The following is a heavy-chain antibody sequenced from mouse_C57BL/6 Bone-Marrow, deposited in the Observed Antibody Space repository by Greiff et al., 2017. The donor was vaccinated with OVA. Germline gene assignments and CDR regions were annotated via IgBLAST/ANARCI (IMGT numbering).Heavy chain of an antibody. CDR2: IDPNSGGT. CDR1: GYTFPSSW. V-gene: IGHV1-62-3*01. CDR3: AGGLRPFPFDY. Sequence: QVQLQQPGAGLVKPGASGKLSCRASGYTFPSSWMHWVKQRPGRGLEWIGRIDPNSGGTKYNEKFKSKATLTVDKPSSTAYMQLSSLTSEDSAGYDCAGGLRPFPFDYWSQGTPPIVS. D-gene: IGHD1-1*01. J-gene: IGHJ2*01.